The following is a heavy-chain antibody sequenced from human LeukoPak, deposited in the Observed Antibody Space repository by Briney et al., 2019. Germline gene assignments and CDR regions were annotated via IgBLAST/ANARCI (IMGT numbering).Heavy chain of an antibody. CDR1: GYSFTSYW. D-gene: IGHD6-13*01. CDR3: ARQIAAAGTPRPGYYYYYGMDV. J-gene: IGHJ6*02. CDR2: IYPGDSDT. V-gene: IGHV5-51*01. Sequence: GGSLKISCKGSGYSFTSYWIGWVRQMPGKGLEWMGIIYPGDSDTRYSPSFQGQVTISADKSISTAYLQWSSLKASDTAMYYCARQIAAAGTPRPGYYYYYGMDVWGQGTTVTVSS.